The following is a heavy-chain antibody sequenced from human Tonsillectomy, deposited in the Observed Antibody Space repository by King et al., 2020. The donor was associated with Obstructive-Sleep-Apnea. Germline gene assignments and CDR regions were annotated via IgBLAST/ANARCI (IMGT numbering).Heavy chain of an antibody. D-gene: IGHD2-2*01. CDR2: TSYDGSNA. CDR3: ARGRHDIVVLPAAIDY. J-gene: IGHJ4*02. V-gene: IGHV3-30-3*01. CDR1: GFTLSSYA. Sequence: VQLVESGGGVVQPGRSLRLSCAASGFTLSSYAMHWVSQAPGKGLEWVAVTSYDGSNAHYADYVKGRFTISRDNSKNTLCLQLTSLSVEETAVYFCARGRHDIVVLPAAIDYWGQGTLVTVSS.